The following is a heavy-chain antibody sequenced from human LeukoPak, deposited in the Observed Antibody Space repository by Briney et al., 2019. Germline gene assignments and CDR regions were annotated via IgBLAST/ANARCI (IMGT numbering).Heavy chain of an antibody. Sequence: SETLSLTCTVSGGSISSYYWSWIRQPPGKGLEWIGYIYYSGSTNYNPSLKSRVTISVDTSKNQSSLKLSSVTAADTAVYYCARDLLTVDAFDIWGQGTMVTVSS. CDR3: ARDLLTVDAFDI. V-gene: IGHV4-59*01. D-gene: IGHD2-15*01. CDR2: IYYSGST. CDR1: GGSISSYY. J-gene: IGHJ3*02.